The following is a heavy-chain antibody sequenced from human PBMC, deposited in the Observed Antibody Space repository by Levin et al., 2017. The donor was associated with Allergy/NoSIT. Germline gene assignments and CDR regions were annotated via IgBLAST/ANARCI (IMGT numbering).Heavy chain of an antibody. V-gene: IGHV3-53*01. J-gene: IGHJ4*02. D-gene: IGHD6-6*01. CDR1: GFTVSSNY. Sequence: PGESLKISCAASGFTVSSNYMSWVRQAPGKGLEWVSVIYSGGSTYYADSVKGRFTISRDNSKNTLYLQMNSLRAEDTAVYYCARGPEYSSSPIDYWGQGTLVTVSS. CDR2: IYSGGST. CDR3: ARGPEYSSSPIDY.